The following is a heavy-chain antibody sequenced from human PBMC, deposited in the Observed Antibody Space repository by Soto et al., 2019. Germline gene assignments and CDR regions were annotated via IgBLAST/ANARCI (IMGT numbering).Heavy chain of an antibody. V-gene: IGHV1-18*01. CDR3: AEEIGSGTSPFDY. J-gene: IGHJ4*02. CDR2: ISAYNGNT. Sequence: ASVKVSCKASGYTFASYAISWMRQAPGQGLEWMGWISAYNGNTNYAQKLQGRVTMTTDTSTSTAYMELSSLRSDDTAVYYCAEEIGSGTSPFDYWGQGTLVTVSS. CDR1: GYTFASYA. D-gene: IGHD3-10*01.